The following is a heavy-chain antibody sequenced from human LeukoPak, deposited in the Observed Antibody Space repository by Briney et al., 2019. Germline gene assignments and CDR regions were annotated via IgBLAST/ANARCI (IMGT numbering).Heavy chain of an antibody. CDR1: RFTFSNFA. CDR3: ARARGKWHLLPLDY. D-gene: IGHD1-26*01. CDR2: ISHDGTTK. V-gene: IGHV3-30*04. Sequence: GGSLRLSCAASRFTFSNFAMHWVRKAPGKGLEWVAIISHDGTTKHYADSVKGRFTISRDNSNSSLFLQMNSLRGEDTAVYFCARARGKWHLLPLDYWGQGTLVTVSS. J-gene: IGHJ4*02.